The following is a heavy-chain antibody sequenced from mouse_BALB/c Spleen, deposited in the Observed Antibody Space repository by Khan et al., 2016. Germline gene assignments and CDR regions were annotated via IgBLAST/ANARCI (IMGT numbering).Heavy chain of an antibody. CDR3: AGGERGGATEFGY. CDR2: TNPTNGRT. D-gene: IGHD2-13*01. J-gene: IGHJ2*01. V-gene: IGHV1S81*02. CDR1: GYTFTSYW. Sequence: QVQLQQPGAELVKAGASVKMSCKASGYTFTSYWMHWVKQRLGQGLEWFAETNPTNGRTYYNEKFKSKATLTVDKSSSTAYMLLSGPTFEDSAVYDGAGGERGGATEFGYWGQGTTVTVSA.